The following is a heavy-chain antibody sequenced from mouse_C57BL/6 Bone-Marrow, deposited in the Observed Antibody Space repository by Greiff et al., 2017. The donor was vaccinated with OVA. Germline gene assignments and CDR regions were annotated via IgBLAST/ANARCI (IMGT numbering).Heavy chain of an antibody. Sequence: EVQLQQSGAELVKPGASVKLSCTASGFNFNDYYMHWVKQSTEKGLEWIGWIGPEDGETKYAPKVQGKATITADTASNTAYLQLSSLTSEDTAVYYCTREGYDVDYWGQGTTLTVSS. CDR3: TREGYDVDY. D-gene: IGHD2-12*01. J-gene: IGHJ2*01. V-gene: IGHV14-2*01. CDR1: GFNFNDYY. CDR2: IGPEDGET.